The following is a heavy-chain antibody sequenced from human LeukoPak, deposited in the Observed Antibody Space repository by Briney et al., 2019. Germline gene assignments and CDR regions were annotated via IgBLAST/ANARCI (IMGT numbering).Heavy chain of an antibody. CDR3: ATRIAAAGYYFDY. CDR1: GYTLTELS. Sequence: ASVKVSCKVSGYTLTELSMHWVRQAPGKGLGWVGGFDPEDGETIYAQKFQGRVTMTEDTSTDTAYMELSSLRSEDTAVYYCATRIAAAGYYFDYWGQGTLVTVSS. CDR2: FDPEDGET. J-gene: IGHJ4*02. V-gene: IGHV1-24*01. D-gene: IGHD6-13*01.